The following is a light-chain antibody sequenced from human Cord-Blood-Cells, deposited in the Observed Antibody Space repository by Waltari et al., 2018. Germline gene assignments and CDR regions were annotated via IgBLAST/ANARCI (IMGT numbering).Light chain of an antibody. Sequence: IVTITCRASQSISSYLNWYQQKPGKAPKLLIYAASRLQSGVPSRFSGSGSGTDFTLTISSLQPEDFATYYCQQSYSTPPFFGPGTKVDIK. J-gene: IGKJ3*01. CDR3: QQSYSTPPF. CDR2: AAS. V-gene: IGKV1-39*01. CDR1: QSISSY.